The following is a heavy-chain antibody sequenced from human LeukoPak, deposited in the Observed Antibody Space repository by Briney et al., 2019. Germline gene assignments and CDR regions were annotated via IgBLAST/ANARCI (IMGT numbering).Heavy chain of an antibody. CDR2: FSYNVHS. CDR1: VGSVSSSNYY. Sequence: SSETLSLTCTVSVGSVSSSNYYWSWIRQPPGKGLEWVGFFSYNVHSDYNPSLKSRVTISVDTSKNQFSLRLTSVTAADTAIYYCARVSVAGTGPDYWGQGTLVTVSP. V-gene: IGHV4-61*01. CDR3: ARVSVAGTGPDY. J-gene: IGHJ4*02. D-gene: IGHD6-19*01.